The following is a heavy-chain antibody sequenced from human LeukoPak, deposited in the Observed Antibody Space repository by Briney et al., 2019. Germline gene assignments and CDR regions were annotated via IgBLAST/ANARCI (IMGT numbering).Heavy chain of an antibody. V-gene: IGHV1-18*01. Sequence: ASVKVSCKASGYTFTSYGISWVRQAPGQGLEWMGWISAYNGNTNYAQKLQGRVTMTTDTSTSTAYMELRSLRSDDTAVCYCARDKVVVVPAAIRSRWFDPWGQGTLVIVSS. CDR1: GYTFTSYG. CDR3: ARDKVVVVPAAIRSRWFDP. D-gene: IGHD2-2*01. J-gene: IGHJ5*02. CDR2: ISAYNGNT.